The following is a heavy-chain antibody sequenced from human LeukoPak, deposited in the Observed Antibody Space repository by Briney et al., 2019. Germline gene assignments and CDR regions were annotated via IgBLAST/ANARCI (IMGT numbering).Heavy chain of an antibody. CDR3: ARDPNGDYIGAFDF. D-gene: IGHD4-17*01. CDR1: GFTFSNYA. J-gene: IGHJ3*01. CDR2: IRGSGLTT. V-gene: IGHV3-23*01. Sequence: GGSLRLSCAASGFTFSNYALIWARQGPVKGLEWVSAIRGSGLTTFYADSVKGRFTISRDNSKNTLYLQMNSLRAEDTAVYYCARDPNGDYIGAFDFWGQGTKVTVSS.